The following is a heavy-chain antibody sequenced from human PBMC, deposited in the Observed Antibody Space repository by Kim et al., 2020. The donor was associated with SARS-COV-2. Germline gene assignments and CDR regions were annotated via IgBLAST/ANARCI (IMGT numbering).Heavy chain of an antibody. J-gene: IGHJ4*02. D-gene: IGHD3-10*01. V-gene: IGHV3-23*01. Sequence: KGRFTISRDNSKNTLYLQMNSLRAEDTAVYYCAKSRGSGSPVLTPNYFDYWGQGTLVTVSS. CDR3: AKSRGSGSPVLTPNYFDY.